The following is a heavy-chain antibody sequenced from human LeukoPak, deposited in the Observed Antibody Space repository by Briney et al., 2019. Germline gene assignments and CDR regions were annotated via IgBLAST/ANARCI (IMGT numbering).Heavy chain of an antibody. D-gene: IGHD4-17*01. Sequence: SETLSLTCTVSGFSISSGGYYWSWIRQHPGKVLEWIGYIYYTGTTNYNPSRKSRVSISVDASKHQFSLKVTSVTAADPGGYYCASKCTDHGELRFDSWGQGTLVTVSS. CDR1: GFSISSGGYY. CDR3: ASKCTDHGELRFDS. V-gene: IGHV4-61*08. J-gene: IGHJ4*02. CDR2: IYYTGTT.